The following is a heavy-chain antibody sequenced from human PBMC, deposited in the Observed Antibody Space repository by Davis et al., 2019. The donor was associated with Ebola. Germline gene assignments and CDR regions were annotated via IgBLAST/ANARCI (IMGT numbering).Heavy chain of an antibody. CDR3: ARHGHSSGWYWGD. J-gene: IGHJ4*02. Sequence: TCTVSGGSISTSYWSWMRQAPGQGLEWMGWISTYKGNTNSPQKFQGRVTMTTDTSTSTAYMELRSLTSDDTAVYYCARHGHSSGWYWGDWGQGTLVTVSS. D-gene: IGHD6-13*01. CDR2: ISTYKGNT. V-gene: IGHV1-18*04. CDR1: GGSISTSYW.